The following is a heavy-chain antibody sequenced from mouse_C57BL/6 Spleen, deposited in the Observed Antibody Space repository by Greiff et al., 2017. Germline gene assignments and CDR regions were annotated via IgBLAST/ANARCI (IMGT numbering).Heavy chain of an antibody. V-gene: IGHV1-80*01. CDR1: GYAFSSYW. J-gene: IGHJ3*01. CDR2: IYPGDGDT. CDR3: ARRGYDYEKGFAY. Sequence: QVQLQQSGAELVKPGASVKISCKASGYAFSSYWMNWVKQRPGKGLEWIGQIYPGDGDTNYNGKFKGKATLTADKSSSTAYMQLSSLTSEDSAVYFCARRGYDYEKGFAYWGQGTLVTVSA. D-gene: IGHD2-4*01.